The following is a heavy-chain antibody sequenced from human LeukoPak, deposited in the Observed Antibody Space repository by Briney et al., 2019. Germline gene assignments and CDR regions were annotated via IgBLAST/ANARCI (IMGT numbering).Heavy chain of an antibody. CDR2: ISNTGVTI. D-gene: IGHD3-10*01. J-gene: IGHJ6*03. V-gene: IGHV3-48*01. Sequence: GGSLRLSCAASGFTFNNYSMNWVRQAPGKGLEWVSYISNTGVTISYADSVKGRFTISRDNAKNSLYLQMNSLRVEDTAVYYCARISMIRGVTWYYYYMDVWGKGTTVTVSS. CDR3: ARISMIRGVTWYYYYMDV. CDR1: GFTFNNYS.